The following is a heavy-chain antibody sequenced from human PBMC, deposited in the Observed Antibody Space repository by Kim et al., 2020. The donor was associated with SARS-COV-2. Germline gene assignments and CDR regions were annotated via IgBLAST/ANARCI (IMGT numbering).Heavy chain of an antibody. V-gene: IGHV4-34*01. J-gene: IGHJ4*02. Sequence: TCTQSLQSRVTISVDTTTNQFSLKLRSVTAADTAVYYCARGMAVAQSFDYWGQGTLVTVSS. D-gene: IGHD2-15*01. CDR3: ARGMAVAQSFDY.